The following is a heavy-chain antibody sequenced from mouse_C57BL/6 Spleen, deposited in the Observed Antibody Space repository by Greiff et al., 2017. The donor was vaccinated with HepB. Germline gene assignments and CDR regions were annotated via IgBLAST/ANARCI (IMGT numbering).Heavy chain of an antibody. J-gene: IGHJ2*01. CDR1: GYTFTSYW. CDR3: ARSRVTTVVSY. V-gene: IGHV1-55*01. CDR2: IYPGSGST. D-gene: IGHD1-1*01. Sequence: QVQLQQSGAELVKPGASVKMSCKASGYTFTSYWITWVKQRPGQGLEWIGDIYPGSGSTNYNEKFKSKATLTVDTSSSTAYMQLSSLTSEDSAVYYCARSRVTTVVSYWGQGTTLTVSS.